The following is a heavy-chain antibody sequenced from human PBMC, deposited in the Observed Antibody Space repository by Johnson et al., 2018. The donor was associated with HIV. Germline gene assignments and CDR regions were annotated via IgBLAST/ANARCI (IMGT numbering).Heavy chain of an antibody. CDR3: ARVPVVIGGVRKAFDI. Sequence: VQLVESGGGVVQPGRSLRLSCAASGFTFGDYVMSWVRQAPGKGLEWVSGINWNGGSTGYADSVKGRFTISRDNAKNILYLQMNSLRAEDTAVYYCARVPVVIGGVRKAFDIWGQGTMVTVSS. CDR1: GFTFGDYV. CDR2: INWNGGST. J-gene: IGHJ3*02. V-gene: IGHV3-20*04. D-gene: IGHD3-16*01.